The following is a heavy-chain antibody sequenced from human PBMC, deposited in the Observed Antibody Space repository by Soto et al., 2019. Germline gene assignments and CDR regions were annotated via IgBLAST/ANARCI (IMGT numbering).Heavy chain of an antibody. Sequence: LPSTCYAGIPSRCYWRWIRLLPGKRLEWIGEITHSGSTNYNPSLKSRVTISVDTSKNQFSLKLSSVTAADTAVYYCARGRTSTVVYSTRVTSVIVWGK. V-gene: IGHV4-34*01. J-gene: IGHJ6*03. CDR3: ARGRTSTVVYSTRVTSVIV. D-gene: IGHD1-20*01. CDR1: AGIPSRCY. CDR2: ITHSGST.